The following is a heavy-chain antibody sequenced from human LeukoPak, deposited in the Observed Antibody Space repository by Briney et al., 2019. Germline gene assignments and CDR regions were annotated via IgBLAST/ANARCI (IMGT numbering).Heavy chain of an antibody. CDR2: IDWDDDK. V-gene: IGHV2-70*11. CDR1: GYSISSGYYW. CDR3: ARSTQCGYPRSAFDY. D-gene: IGHD5-12*01. Sequence: KPSETLSLTCTVSGYSISSGYYWGWIRQPPGKGLEWLARIDWDDDKYYSTSLKTRLTISKDTSKDQVVLTMTNMDPVDTATYYCARSTQCGYPRSAFDYWGQGTLVTVSS. J-gene: IGHJ4*02.